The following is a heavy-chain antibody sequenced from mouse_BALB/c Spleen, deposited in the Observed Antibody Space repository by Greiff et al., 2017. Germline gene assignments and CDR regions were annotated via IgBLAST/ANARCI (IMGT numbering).Heavy chain of an antibody. D-gene: IGHD2-4*01. V-gene: IGHV5-12-1*01. CDR1: GFAFSSYD. CDR3: ARHGGLRRDYYAMDY. Sequence: EVKLMESGGGLVKPGGSLKLSCAASGFAFSSYDMSWVRQTPEKRLEWVAYISSGGGSTYYPDTVKGRFTISRDNAKNTLYLQMSSLKSEDTAMYYCARHGGLRRDYYAMDYWGQGTSVTVSS. J-gene: IGHJ4*01. CDR2: ISSGGGST.